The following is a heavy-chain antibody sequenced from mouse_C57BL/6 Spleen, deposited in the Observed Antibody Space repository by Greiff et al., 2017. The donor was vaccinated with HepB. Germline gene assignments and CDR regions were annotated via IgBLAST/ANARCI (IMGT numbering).Heavy chain of an antibody. V-gene: IGHV1-26*01. D-gene: IGHD5-1-1*01. J-gene: IGHJ2*01. CDR1: GYTFTDYY. CDR3: ARGIPGDY. Sequence: EVQLQQSGPELVKPGASVEISCKASGYTFTDYYMNWVKQSHGKSLEWIGDINPNNGGTSYNQKFKGKATLTVDKSSSTAYMELRSLTSEDSAVYYCARGIPGDYWGQGTTLTVSS. CDR2: INPNNGGT.